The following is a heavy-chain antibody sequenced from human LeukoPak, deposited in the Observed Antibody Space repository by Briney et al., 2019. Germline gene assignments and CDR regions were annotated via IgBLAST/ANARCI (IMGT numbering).Heavy chain of an antibody. J-gene: IGHJ4*02. CDR3: AALNYDSSGYGD. V-gene: IGHV3-74*01. CDR2: INTDGSST. Sequence: GGSLRLSCAASGFTFSSYWMHWVRQAPGKGLVWVSRINTDGSSTSYADSVKGRFTIPRDNAKNTLYLQMNSLRAEDTAVYYCAALNYDSSGYGDWGQGTLVTVSS. CDR1: GFTFSSYW. D-gene: IGHD3-22*01.